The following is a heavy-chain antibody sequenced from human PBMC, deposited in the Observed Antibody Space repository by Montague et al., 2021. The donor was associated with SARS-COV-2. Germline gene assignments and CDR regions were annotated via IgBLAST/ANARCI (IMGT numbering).Heavy chain of an antibody. CDR3: ERLRRGTYYVSFDP. J-gene: IGHJ5*02. V-gene: IGHV4-59*12. Sequence: SETLSLTRAVYGGSFSGYYWSWIRQPPGRGLEWIGHIYYSATTNYNPSLKSRVTMPIDTSKNQFSLSLTSVTAADSAVYYCERLRRGTYYVSFDPWGQGTLVSVSS. CDR2: IYYSATT. CDR1: GGSFSGYY. D-gene: IGHD1-26*01.